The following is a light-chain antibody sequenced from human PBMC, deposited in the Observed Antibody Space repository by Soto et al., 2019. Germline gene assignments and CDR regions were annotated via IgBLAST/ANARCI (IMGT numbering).Light chain of an antibody. CDR3: NSYTSSINPYV. J-gene: IGLJ1*01. V-gene: IGLV2-14*03. CDR2: DVS. CDR1: SRDVGGYNY. Sequence: QSALTQPASVSVSPGQSITISCTGTSRDVGGYNYVAWYQHHRGKAPKLMMYDVSNRPSGVSNRFSGSKSGNTAPLTISGLQAEDEADYYCNSYTSSINPYVFGTGTKVTVL.